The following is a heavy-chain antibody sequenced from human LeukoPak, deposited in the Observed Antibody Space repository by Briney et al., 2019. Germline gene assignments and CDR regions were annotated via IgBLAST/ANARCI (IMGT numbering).Heavy chain of an antibody. J-gene: IGHJ4*02. D-gene: IGHD2-21*01. V-gene: IGHV1-2*06. CDR1: GYTFTGYY. Sequence: ASVKVSCKASGYTFTGYYMHWVRQAPGQGLEWMGRINPNSGGTNYAQKFQGRVTMTRDTSISTAYMELSRLRSDDTAVYYCASGLWTTGLQRDILEGEGDYWGQGTLVSVSS. CDR3: ASGLWTTGLQRDILEGEGDY. CDR2: INPNSGGT.